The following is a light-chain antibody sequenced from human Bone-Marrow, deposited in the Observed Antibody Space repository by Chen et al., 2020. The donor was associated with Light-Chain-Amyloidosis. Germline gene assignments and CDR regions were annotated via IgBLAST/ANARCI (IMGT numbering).Light chain of an antibody. CDR1: SSDLGAFNY. V-gene: IGLV2-14*03. J-gene: IGLJ2*01. CDR3: SSYSTSSTNVV. CDR2: DVS. Sequence: QSALTQPASVSGSPGQSITISCTGTSSDLGAFNYVSWYQQHPGKAPKVIIYDVSNRPSWVSNRFAGSKSGNTASLSISGLQTEDEAVYYCSSYSTSSTNVVVGGGTKLTVL.